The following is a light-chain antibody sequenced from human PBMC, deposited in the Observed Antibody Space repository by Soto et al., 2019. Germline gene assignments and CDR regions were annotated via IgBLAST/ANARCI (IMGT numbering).Light chain of an antibody. CDR2: GAS. Sequence: IQMTQSPSSLSASVGDRVTITCRASQDISDDVGWYQQTPGKAPKLLISGASRLQSGVPSRFSGSGSGTKFTLTIASLQPDDFETYYCQQYETFSGTFGPGTKVDIK. CDR3: QQYETFSGT. CDR1: QDISDD. J-gene: IGKJ1*01. V-gene: IGKV1-17*01.